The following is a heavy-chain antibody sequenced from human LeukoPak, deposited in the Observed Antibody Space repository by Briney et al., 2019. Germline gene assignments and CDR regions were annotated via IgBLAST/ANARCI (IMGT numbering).Heavy chain of an antibody. CDR1: AGSISIYY. Sequence: PSETLSLTCTVSAGSISIYYWNWIRQVPGKGLEWIGYIFYGANTYYNPSLKDRVTMSMDTSKSQVSLKLTSVTAADTAVYYCASGTIFGVIAPYCFHSWGQGTLVTVSP. V-gene: IGHV4-59*01. J-gene: IGHJ4*02. D-gene: IGHD3-3*01. CDR3: ASGTIFGVIAPYCFHS. CDR2: IFYGANT.